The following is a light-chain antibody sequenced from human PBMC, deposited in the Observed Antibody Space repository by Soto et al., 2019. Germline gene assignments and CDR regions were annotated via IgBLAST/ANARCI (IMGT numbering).Light chain of an antibody. V-gene: IGLV1-40*01. CDR1: SSNIGAGYD. J-gene: IGLJ2*01. CDR3: QSYDSSLSGSK. Sequence: QSVLTQPPSVSGAPGQRLTISCTGSSSNIGAGYDVHWYQQLPGTAPKLLIYGNSNRPSGVPDRFSGSKSGTSASLAITGLQAEDEADYYCQSYDSSLSGSKFGGGTKLTVL. CDR2: GNS.